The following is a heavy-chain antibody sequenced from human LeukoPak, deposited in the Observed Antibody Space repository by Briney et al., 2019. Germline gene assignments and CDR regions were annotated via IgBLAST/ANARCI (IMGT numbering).Heavy chain of an antibody. V-gene: IGHV5-10-1*01. D-gene: IGHD3-22*01. CDR2: IDPSDSYT. CDR1: GYSFTSYW. J-gene: IGHJ4*02. Sequence: GESLKISCKGSGYSFTSYWISWVRQMPGKGLEWMGTIDPSDSYTNYSPSFQGHVTISAEKSISTAYLQWSSLKASDTAIYYCTRQRYYYDFSGYYYDYWGQGTLVTVSS. CDR3: TRQRYYYDFSGYYYDY.